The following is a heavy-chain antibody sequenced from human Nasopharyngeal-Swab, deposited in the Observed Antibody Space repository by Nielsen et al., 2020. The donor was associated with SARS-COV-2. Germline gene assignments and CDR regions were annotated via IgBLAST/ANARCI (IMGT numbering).Heavy chain of an antibody. CDR2: ISWNSGSI. CDR3: AKDRKGVAGPYYYYGMDV. J-gene: IGHJ6*02. D-gene: IGHD6-19*01. CDR1: GFTFDDYA. Sequence: LKISCAASGFTFDDYAMHWVRQAPGKGLEWVSGISWNSGSIGYADSVKGRFTISRDNAKNSLYLQMNSLRAEDTALYYCAKDRKGVAGPYYYYGMDVWGQGTTVTVSS. V-gene: IGHV3-9*01.